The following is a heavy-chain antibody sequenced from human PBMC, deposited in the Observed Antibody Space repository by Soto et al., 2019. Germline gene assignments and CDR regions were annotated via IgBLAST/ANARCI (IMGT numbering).Heavy chain of an antibody. CDR1: GFSFRDYY. CDR3: ARDRLPMVVVVMGWFDP. D-gene: IGHD3-22*01. CDR2: ISGSGNTI. V-gene: IGHV3-11*01. J-gene: IGHJ5*02. Sequence: QVQLVESGGALVKPGGSLRLSCAASGFSFRDYYMSWIRQAPGKGLEWISYISGSGNTIYYADSVKGRFIISRDNAKNSLFLQMNSLRDDDTAVYYCARDRLPMVVVVMGWFDPWGQGTLVTVSS.